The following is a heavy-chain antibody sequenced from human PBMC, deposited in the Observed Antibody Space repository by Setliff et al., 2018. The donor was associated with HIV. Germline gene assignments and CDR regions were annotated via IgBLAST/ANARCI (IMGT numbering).Heavy chain of an antibody. V-gene: IGHV4-28*01. D-gene: IGHD3-10*01. CDR3: ARSALWFGEADWYFDL. Sequence: LSLTCVVSGYSISSSYWWGWIRQPPGKGLEWIGWIGYIYKGGSTYYNPSLKSRVTMSEDTSKNQFSLKLRSVTAVDTAVYYCARSALWFGEADWYFDLWGRGTLVTV. J-gene: IGHJ2*01. CDR2: IYKGGST. CDR1: GYSISSSYW.